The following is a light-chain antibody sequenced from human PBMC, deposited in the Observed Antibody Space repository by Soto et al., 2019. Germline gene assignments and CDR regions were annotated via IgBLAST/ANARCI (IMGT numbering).Light chain of an antibody. J-gene: IGKJ1*01. CDR1: QSISNH. V-gene: IGKV1-39*01. CDR2: AAS. CDR3: QQSYSSPPT. Sequence: DIQMTQSPSSMSASVEDRVIITCRASQSISNHLNWYQQKPGKAPKLLIFAASSLQSGVPSRFSGSRSGPDVTLTISSLQTEDFATYYCQQSYSSPPTFGQGTKVDI.